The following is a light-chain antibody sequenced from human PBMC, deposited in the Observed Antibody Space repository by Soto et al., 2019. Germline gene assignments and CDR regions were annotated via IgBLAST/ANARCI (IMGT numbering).Light chain of an antibody. CDR1: QSISSSY. J-gene: IGKJ2*01. V-gene: IGKV3-20*01. CDR3: QQYASSPYT. CDR2: AAS. Sequence: EIVLTQSPGTLSLSPGERATLFCRASQSISSSYLAWYQQKPGQAPRLLIYAASSRATGIPDRFSGSGSGTDFTLTISRLEPEDFALYYCQQYASSPYTFGQGTKLAIK.